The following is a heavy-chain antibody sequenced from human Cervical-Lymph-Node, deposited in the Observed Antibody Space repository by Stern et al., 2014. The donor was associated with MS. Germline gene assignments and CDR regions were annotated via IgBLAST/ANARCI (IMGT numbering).Heavy chain of an antibody. D-gene: IGHD3-22*01. CDR3: ARQAGYYDNSAYYNY. J-gene: IGHJ4*02. Sequence: QLQLQESGPGLVKPSQTLSLTCTVSGVSITSSSFYWTWLRQPAGKGLEWIGRIYVRGNTDFNPPLKGRVTMSLDASKNQFSRELTSVTADDTAVYYCARQAGYYDNSAYYNYWGQGTLVTVSS. CDR1: GVSITSSSFY. CDR2: IYVRGNT. V-gene: IGHV4-61*02.